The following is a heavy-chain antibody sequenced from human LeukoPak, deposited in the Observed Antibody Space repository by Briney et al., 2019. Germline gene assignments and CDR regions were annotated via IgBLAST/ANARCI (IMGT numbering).Heavy chain of an antibody. CDR2: IIPIFGTA. J-gene: IGHJ4*02. V-gene: IGHV1-69*05. CDR3: ARRMGATEPVDY. D-gene: IGHD1-26*01. CDR1: GGTFSSYA. Sequence: SVKVSCKASGGTFSSYAISWVRQAPGQGLEWMGGIIPIFGTANYAQKFQGRVTMTTDTSTSTAYMELRSLRSDDTAVYYCARRMGATEPVDYWGQGTLVTVSS.